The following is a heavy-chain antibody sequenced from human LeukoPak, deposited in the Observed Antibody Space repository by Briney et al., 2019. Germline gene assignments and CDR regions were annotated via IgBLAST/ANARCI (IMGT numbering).Heavy chain of an antibody. CDR2: IYYSGST. Sequence: SETLSLTCTVSGGSVSSGSYYWSWMRQPPGKGREWIGYIYYSGSTNYNPSLKSRVTISVDTSKNQFSLKLSSVTAADTAVYYCARDFVVVVAATVQNWFDPWGQGTLVTVSS. CDR3: ARDFVVVVAATVQNWFDP. J-gene: IGHJ5*02. V-gene: IGHV4-61*01. D-gene: IGHD2-15*01. CDR1: GGSVSSGSYY.